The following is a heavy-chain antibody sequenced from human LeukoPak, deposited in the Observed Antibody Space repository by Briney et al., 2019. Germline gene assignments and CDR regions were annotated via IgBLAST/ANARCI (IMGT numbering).Heavy chain of an antibody. CDR1: GGSISSSY. V-gene: IGHV4-59*08. Sequence: PETLSLTCTVSGGSISSSYWSWIRQSPGKGLGWIGYFYDTVSTKYNPSLKRRVSISTDTSKKQVSLKLNSVTAVDTAVYYCARHGAFLTRGFCSSSNCYVDGLQTWGQGIMVSVSS. CDR3: ARHGAFLTRGFCSSSNCYVDGLQT. D-gene: IGHD2-2*01. J-gene: IGHJ3*01. CDR2: FYDTVST.